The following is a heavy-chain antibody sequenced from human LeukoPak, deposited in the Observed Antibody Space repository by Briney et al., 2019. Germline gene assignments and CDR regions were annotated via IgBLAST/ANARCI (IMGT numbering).Heavy chain of an antibody. Sequence: ASVKVSCKASGFRFPGYFIHWVRQAPGQGLEWMGWINPTNGGTHYAQTFKGRVTMTRDTSISTAYMELSSLRFDDTALYYCARAAVGMLGGTNPFDNWGQGTLVTVSS. CDR2: INPTNGGT. CDR3: ARAAVGMLGGTNPFDN. J-gene: IGHJ4*02. D-gene: IGHD1-26*01. CDR1: GFRFPGYF. V-gene: IGHV1-2*02.